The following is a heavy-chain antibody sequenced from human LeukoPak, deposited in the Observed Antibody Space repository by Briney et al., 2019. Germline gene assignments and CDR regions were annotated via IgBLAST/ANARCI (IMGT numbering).Heavy chain of an antibody. CDR2: ISVSGGST. Sequence: GGSLRLSCTASGFTFSSYVMSWVRQAPGKGLEWVSGISVSGGSTYYADSVKGRFTISRDNSKNTLYLQMNSLRAEDTAVYYCASEADSSGPGPWYFDLWGRGTLVTVSS. CDR1: GFTFSSYV. CDR3: ASEADSSGPGPWYFDL. V-gene: IGHV3-23*01. D-gene: IGHD6-19*01. J-gene: IGHJ2*01.